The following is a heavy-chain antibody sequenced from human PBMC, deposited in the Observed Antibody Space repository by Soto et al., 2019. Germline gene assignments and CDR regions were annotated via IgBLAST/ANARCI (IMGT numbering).Heavy chain of an antibody. Sequence: EVQLVESGGGLVKPGGSLRLSCEGSGFTFSSYSINWVRQAPGKGLEWVSSIRVIGDYMFYADSVKGRFTISRDNAKNSLFLQMDSLRAEDTAVYFCARDSKNRQDGMDVWGQGTTVFVSS. D-gene: IGHD4-4*01. J-gene: IGHJ6*02. V-gene: IGHV3-21*01. CDR2: IRVIGDYM. CDR1: GFTFSSYS. CDR3: ARDSKNRQDGMDV.